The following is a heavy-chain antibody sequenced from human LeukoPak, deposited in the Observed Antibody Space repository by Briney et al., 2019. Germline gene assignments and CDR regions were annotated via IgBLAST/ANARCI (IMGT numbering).Heavy chain of an antibody. CDR3: AKREEDYMDV. Sequence: GGSLRLSCAASGFTFSSYGMTWVRQAPGKGLEWVSYISSSSSTIYYADSVKGRFTISRDNAKNSLYLQLNSLRAEDTAVYYCAKREEDYMDVWGKGTTVTISS. CDR2: ISSSSSTI. CDR1: GFTFSSYG. J-gene: IGHJ6*03. V-gene: IGHV3-48*01. D-gene: IGHD1-26*01.